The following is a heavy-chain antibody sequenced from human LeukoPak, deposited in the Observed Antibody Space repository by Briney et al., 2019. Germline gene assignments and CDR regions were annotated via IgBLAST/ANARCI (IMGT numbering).Heavy chain of an antibody. CDR2: ISSSSSSM. Sequence: GGSLRLSCAASGFTFSRYTMDWVRQAPGKGLEWVSNISSSSSSMYYADSVKGRFTISRDNAKNSLYLQVNSLRDEDTAVYYCARDRGSGPYYYFYAMDVWGQGTTVTVSS. CDR3: ARDRGSGPYYYFYAMDV. J-gene: IGHJ6*02. V-gene: IGHV3-48*02. CDR1: GFTFSRYT. D-gene: IGHD1-14*01.